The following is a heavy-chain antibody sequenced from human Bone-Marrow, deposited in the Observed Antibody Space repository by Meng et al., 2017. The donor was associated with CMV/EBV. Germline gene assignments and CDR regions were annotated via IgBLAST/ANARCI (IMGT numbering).Heavy chain of an antibody. CDR1: GFTFSGYT. Sequence: GESLKISCTASGFTFSGYTMNWVRQAPGKGLEWTSSISTSSIYIHYADSVKGRFTISRDNAKNSLYLQMNSLRAEDTAVYYCARSVLMVYAILDYYYGMDVWGQGTTVTV. CDR2: ISTSSIYI. V-gene: IGHV3-21*01. D-gene: IGHD2-8*01. J-gene: IGHJ6*02. CDR3: ARSVLMVYAILDYYYGMDV.